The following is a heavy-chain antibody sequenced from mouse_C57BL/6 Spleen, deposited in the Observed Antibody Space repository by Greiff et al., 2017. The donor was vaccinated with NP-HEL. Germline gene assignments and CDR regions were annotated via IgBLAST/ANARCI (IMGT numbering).Heavy chain of an antibody. CDR2: IDPNSGGT. Sequence: QVHVKQSGAELVKPGASVKLSCKASGYTFTNYWMHWVKQRPGRGLEWIGRIDPNSGGTKYNEKFKSKATLTVDKFSSTAYMQLSSLTSEDSAVYYCARYGATVVAYYYAMDYWGQGTSVTVSS. CDR1: GYTFTNYW. CDR3: ARYGATVVAYYYAMDY. V-gene: IGHV1-72*01. D-gene: IGHD1-1*01. J-gene: IGHJ4*01.